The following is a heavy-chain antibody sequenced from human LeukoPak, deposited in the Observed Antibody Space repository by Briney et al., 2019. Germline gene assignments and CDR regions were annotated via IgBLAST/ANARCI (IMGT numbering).Heavy chain of an antibody. Sequence: GASVKVSCAASGFTFSSYSMNWVRQAPGKGLEWVSYISSSSSTIYYADSVKGRFTISRDNAKNSLYLQMNSLRAEDTDVYYCAREPPFGGAFDIWGQGTMVTVSS. D-gene: IGHD1-14*01. J-gene: IGHJ3*02. V-gene: IGHV3-48*04. CDR1: GFTFSSYS. CDR2: ISSSSSTI. CDR3: AREPPFGGAFDI.